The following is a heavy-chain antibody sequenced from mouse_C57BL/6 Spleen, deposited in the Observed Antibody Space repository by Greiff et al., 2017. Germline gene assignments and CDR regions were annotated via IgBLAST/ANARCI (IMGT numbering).Heavy chain of an antibody. CDR2: IDPSDIYT. V-gene: IGHV1-50*01. J-gene: IGHJ2*01. CDR1: GYTFTSYW. Sequence: QVQLQQPGAELVKPGASVKLSCKASGYTFTSYWMQWVKQRPGQGLEWIGEIDPSDIYTNYNQKFKGKATLTVDTSSSTAYMQLSSLTSEDSAVYYCARRGGLYYFDYWGQGTTLTVSS. D-gene: IGHD1-1*01. CDR3: ARRGGLYYFDY.